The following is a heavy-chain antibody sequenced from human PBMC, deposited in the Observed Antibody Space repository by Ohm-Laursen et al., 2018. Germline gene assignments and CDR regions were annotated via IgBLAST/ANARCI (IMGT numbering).Heavy chain of an antibody. CDR2: INHSGST. CDR3: ARGLTVTTYNWFDP. CDR1: GGSFSNYY. Sequence: SETLSLTCSVYGGSFSNYYWSWIRQPPGKGLEWIGEINHSGSTNYNPSLKSRVTISVDTSKNQFSLKLSSVTAADTAVYYCARGLTVTTYNWFDPWGQGTLVTVSS. D-gene: IGHD4-17*01. V-gene: IGHV4-34*01. J-gene: IGHJ5*02.